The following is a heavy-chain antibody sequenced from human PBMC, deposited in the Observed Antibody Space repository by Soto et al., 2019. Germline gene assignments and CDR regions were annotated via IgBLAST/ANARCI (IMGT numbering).Heavy chain of an antibody. CDR2: IYYSGST. J-gene: IGHJ6*02. V-gene: IGHV4-61*08. CDR3: ARQGFGPLHGLVDV. CDR1: GGSISSGGYS. Sequence: SETLSLTCAVSGGSISSGGYSWNWVRQPPGKGLEWIGYIYYSGSTNYKPSLKSRVTISVDTSKSQFSLKLSSVTATDTAVYYCARQGFGPLHGLVDVWGQGTTVTVSS. D-gene: IGHD3-10*01.